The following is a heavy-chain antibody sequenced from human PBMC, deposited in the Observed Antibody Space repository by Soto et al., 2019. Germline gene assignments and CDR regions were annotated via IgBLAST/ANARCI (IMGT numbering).Heavy chain of an antibody. J-gene: IGHJ6*02. CDR2: INSGNGST. D-gene: IGHD3-10*01. CDR1: GYTFTSYS. Sequence: ASVNVSCKTSGYTFTSYSLHWVRRAPGQRREWMGWINSGNGSTRYAQKFQGRVTITRDTSTSTVYMELSSLRSEDTAVYYCARDGASFTMVRRLFYGMDVWGQGTTDIGSS. CDR3: ARDGASFTMVRRLFYGMDV. V-gene: IGHV1-3*01.